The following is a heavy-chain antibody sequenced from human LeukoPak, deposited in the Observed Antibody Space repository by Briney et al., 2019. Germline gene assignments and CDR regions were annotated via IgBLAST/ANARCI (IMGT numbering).Heavy chain of an antibody. CDR1: GFNFGDYA. CDR3: TRALLDGYTPRPFDY. D-gene: IGHD5-24*01. CDR2: IRSKAYGGTT. J-gene: IGHJ4*02. Sequence: GGSLRLSCTASGFNFGDYAMSWFRQAPGKGLEWVGFIRSKAYGGTTEYAASVKGRFTISRDDSKSIAHLQMNSLKTEDTAVYYCTRALLDGYTPRPFDYWGQGTLVTVSS. V-gene: IGHV3-49*03.